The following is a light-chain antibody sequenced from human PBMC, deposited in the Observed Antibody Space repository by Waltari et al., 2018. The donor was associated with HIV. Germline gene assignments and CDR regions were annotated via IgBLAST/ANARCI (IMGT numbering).Light chain of an antibody. V-gene: IGLV1-47*01. CDR1: SSNIGSNY. CDR3: AAWDDSLSGLV. Sequence: QSVLTKPPSASGTPGQRVTISCSGSSSNIGSNYGYWYQQLPGTAPKLLIYRNNQRPSGVPDRFSGSKSGTSASLAISGLRSEDEADYYCAAWDDSLSGLVFGGGTKVTVL. J-gene: IGLJ3*02. CDR2: RNN.